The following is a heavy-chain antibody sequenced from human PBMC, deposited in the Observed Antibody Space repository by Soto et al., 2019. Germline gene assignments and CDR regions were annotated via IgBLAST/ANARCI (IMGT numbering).Heavy chain of an antibody. Sequence: ASVKVSCKASGYSFTGLDINWLRQTTGQGLEWMGWMQPSSGRTGYAQKFQGRVTMTRDTPINTAYMELSSLTSDDTAFYYCARGVTAGVDYWGQGTLVTVSS. J-gene: IGHJ4*02. CDR3: ARGVTAGVDY. V-gene: IGHV1-8*01. CDR1: GYSFTGLD. CDR2: MQPSSGRT. D-gene: IGHD1-26*01.